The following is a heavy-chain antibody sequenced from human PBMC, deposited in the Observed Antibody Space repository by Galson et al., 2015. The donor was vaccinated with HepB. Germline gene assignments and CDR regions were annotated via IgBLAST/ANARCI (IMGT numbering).Heavy chain of an antibody. Sequence: CAISGDSVSANTAVWNWLRQSPSRGLEWLGRTYYRSKWQKDYAVSMKSRITISTDTSRNQVSLQLNSMSPEDTAVYYCAYGVDVWGQGTTVTVSS. J-gene: IGHJ6*02. V-gene: IGHV6-1*01. CDR2: TYYRSKWQK. CDR1: GDSVSANTAV. CDR3: AYGVDV.